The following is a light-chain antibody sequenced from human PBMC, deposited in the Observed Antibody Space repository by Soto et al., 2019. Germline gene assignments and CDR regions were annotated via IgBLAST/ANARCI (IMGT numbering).Light chain of an antibody. Sequence: DIQMTQSPSSLSATVGDRVTITCRASQSISTYLNWYKQKPGKAPEFLIYDASSLQSGVPSRFGGSGSGTDFTLTISSLQPEDFATYFCQQNFSIPFTFGPGTKVDMK. CDR3: QQNFSIPFT. V-gene: IGKV1-39*01. CDR1: QSISTY. J-gene: IGKJ3*01. CDR2: DAS.